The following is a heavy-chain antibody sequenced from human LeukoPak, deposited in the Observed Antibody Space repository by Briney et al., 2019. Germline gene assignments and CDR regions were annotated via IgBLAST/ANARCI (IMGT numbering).Heavy chain of an antibody. CDR3: AKDQSDIAAAGGVYY. Sequence: GGSLRLSCAASGFTFSSYAMSWVRQAPGKGLEWVSAISGSGGSAYYADSVKGRFTISRDNSKNTLYLQMNSLRAEDTAVYYCAKDQSDIAAAGGVYYWGQGTLVTVSS. D-gene: IGHD6-13*01. CDR2: ISGSGGSA. J-gene: IGHJ4*02. V-gene: IGHV3-23*01. CDR1: GFTFSSYA.